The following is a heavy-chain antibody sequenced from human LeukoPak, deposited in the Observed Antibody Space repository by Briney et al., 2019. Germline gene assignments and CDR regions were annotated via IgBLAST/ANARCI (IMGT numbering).Heavy chain of an antibody. D-gene: IGHD3-16*01. CDR1: GGSISSSNW. V-gene: IGHV4-4*02. CDR2: IYHSGST. CDR3: VRDRGLGRGFDP. Sequence: SSETLSLTCTVSGGSISSSNWWSWVRQPPGKGLEWIGEIYHSGSTNYNPSLKSRVTISVDKSKNQFSLKLSSVTAADTAFYYCVRDRGLGRGFDPWGQGTMVTVSS. J-gene: IGHJ5*02.